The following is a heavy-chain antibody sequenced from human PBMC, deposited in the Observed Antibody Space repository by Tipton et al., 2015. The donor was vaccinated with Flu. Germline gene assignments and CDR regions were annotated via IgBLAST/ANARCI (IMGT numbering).Heavy chain of an antibody. CDR2: INPKTGNT. CDR1: GYTFSRNG. D-gene: IGHD6-19*01. V-gene: IGHV1-18*04. CDR3: ARELQLGIELAATTRMFDS. J-gene: IGHJ4*02. Sequence: QLVQSGAEVKKPGASVKVSCKASGYTFSRNGISWVRQAPGQGLEWMGWINPKTGNTNFVQKLQGRVTMTIDTSTSTAYMELRSLRSDDTAMYYCARELQLGIELAATTRMFDSWGQGTLLTVSS.